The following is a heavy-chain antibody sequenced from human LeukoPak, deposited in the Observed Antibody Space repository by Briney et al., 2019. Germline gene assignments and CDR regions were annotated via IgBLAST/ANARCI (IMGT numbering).Heavy chain of an antibody. CDR2: IKSRADGETT. D-gene: IGHD5/OR15-5a*01. CDR3: STVYEGTQDAFDI. Sequence: SGGSLRLSCAASGFYLLNAWMSWVRQAPGKGLEWVGRIKSRADGETTDYTTPVKGRFTISRDDSKNTLYLQMNSLKTEDTAVYYRSTVYEGTQDAFDIWGQGTTVTVSS. CDR1: GFYLLNAW. J-gene: IGHJ3*02. V-gene: IGHV3-15*01.